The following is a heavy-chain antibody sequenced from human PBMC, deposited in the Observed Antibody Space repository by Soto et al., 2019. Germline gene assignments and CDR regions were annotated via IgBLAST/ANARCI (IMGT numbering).Heavy chain of an antibody. CDR1: GFTVSSTY. V-gene: IGHV3-53*01. Sequence: AGSLRLSCAASGFTVSSTYMSWVRQAPGKGLEWISIIYSGGSTFYADSVKGRFTISRDNSKNTLYLQMNSLRAEDTAVYYCARGVPITPGTFDYRGQGTLVTVSS. D-gene: IGHD5-12*01. CDR2: IYSGGST. J-gene: IGHJ4*02. CDR3: ARGVPITPGTFDY.